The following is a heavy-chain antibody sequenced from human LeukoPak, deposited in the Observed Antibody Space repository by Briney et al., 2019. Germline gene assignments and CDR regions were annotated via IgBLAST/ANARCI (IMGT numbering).Heavy chain of an antibody. D-gene: IGHD3-22*01. CDR2: INSDGSST. V-gene: IGHV3-74*03. CDR3: AKASGGYYYDSSGYFDY. J-gene: IGHJ4*02. Sequence: GGSLRLSCAASGFTFSSYWMHWVRQAPGKGLVWVSRINSDGSSTTYADSVKGRFTISRDNAKNTLYLQMNSLRAEDTAVYYCAKASGGYYYDSSGYFDYWGQGTLVTVSS. CDR1: GFTFSSYW.